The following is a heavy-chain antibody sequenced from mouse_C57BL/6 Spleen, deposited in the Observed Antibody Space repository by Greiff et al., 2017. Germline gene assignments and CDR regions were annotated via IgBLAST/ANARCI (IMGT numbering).Heavy chain of an antibody. CDR1: GYAFSSSW. CDR2: IYPGDGDT. D-gene: IGHD2-1*01. CDR3: ARDGTEFAY. Sequence: QVQLQQSGPELVKPGASVKISCKASGYAFSSSWMNWVKQRPGKGLEWIGRIYPGDGDTNYNGKFKGKATLTADKSSSTAYMQLSSLTYEDSAVYYCARDGTEFAYWGQGTLVTVSA. V-gene: IGHV1-82*01. J-gene: IGHJ3*01.